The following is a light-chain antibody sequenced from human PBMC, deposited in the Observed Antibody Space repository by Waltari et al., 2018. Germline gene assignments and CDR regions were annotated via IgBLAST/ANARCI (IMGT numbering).Light chain of an antibody. CDR1: SGHSSYA. Sequence: QLVLTQSPSASASLGASVKLTCTLSSGHSSYAIAWHQQQPETCPRYLMKLNSDGSHSKGDGIPVRFSGSSSGAERYLTISSLQSEDEADYYCQTWGTGIVVFGGGTKLTVL. V-gene: IGLV4-69*01. CDR2: LNSDGSH. CDR3: QTWGTGIVV. J-gene: IGLJ2*01.